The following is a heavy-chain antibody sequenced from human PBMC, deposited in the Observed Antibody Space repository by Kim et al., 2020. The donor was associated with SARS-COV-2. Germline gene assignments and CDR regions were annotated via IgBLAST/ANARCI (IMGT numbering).Heavy chain of an antibody. CDR3: SRTKAGLFDY. J-gene: IGHJ4*02. CDR2: YN. D-gene: IGHD6-13*01. V-gene: IGHV6-1*01. Sequence: YNDYAVSVKSRITINPDTSKNQFSLQLNSVTPEDTAVYYCSRTKAGLFDYWGQGTLVTVSS.